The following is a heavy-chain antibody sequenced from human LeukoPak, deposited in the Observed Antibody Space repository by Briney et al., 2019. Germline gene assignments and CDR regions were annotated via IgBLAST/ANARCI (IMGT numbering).Heavy chain of an antibody. CDR3: GRERYGVVDY. CDR1: GGSLSSQY. Sequence: SETLSLTCTVSGGSLSSQYWSWIRQPPGQTLEWIGYSHYSGTTNYNPSLTSRVTISVDTSKNQFSLKLNSVTAADTAVYYCGRERYGVVDYWGQGILVTVSS. CDR2: SHYSGTT. J-gene: IGHJ4*02. V-gene: IGHV4-59*11. D-gene: IGHD2-2*01.